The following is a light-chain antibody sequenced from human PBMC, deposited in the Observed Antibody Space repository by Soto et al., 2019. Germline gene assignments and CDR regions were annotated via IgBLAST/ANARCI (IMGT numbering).Light chain of an antibody. V-gene: IGKV1-5*01. CDR1: ESIDNW. Sequence: DIQMTQSPSTLSASVGDTVTITCRASESIDNWLAWYQQKPGKAPKLLIFAASTLVRGVPSRFSGRGSGTEFTLTISSLQADDYATFYCQQYHTDRTFGQGTKVDIK. J-gene: IGKJ1*01. CDR2: AAS. CDR3: QQYHTDRT.